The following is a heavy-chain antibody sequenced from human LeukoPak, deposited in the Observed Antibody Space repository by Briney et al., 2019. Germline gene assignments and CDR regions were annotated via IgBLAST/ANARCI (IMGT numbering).Heavy chain of an antibody. CDR1: GFTFSSYG. V-gene: IGHV3-30*02. J-gene: IGHJ5*02. D-gene: IGHD6-13*01. CDR2: IRYDGNNK. Sequence: GGSLRLSCAASGFTFSSYGMHWVRQAPGKGLEWVAFIRYDGNNKYYADSVKGRFTISRDTSKDTLYLQMNSLRAEDTAVYYCAKASAYSSSWSGIGWFDPWGQGTLVTVSS. CDR3: AKASAYSSSWSGIGWFDP.